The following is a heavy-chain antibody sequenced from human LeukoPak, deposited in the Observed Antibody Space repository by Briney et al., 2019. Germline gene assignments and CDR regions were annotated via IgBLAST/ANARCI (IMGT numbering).Heavy chain of an antibody. V-gene: IGHV4-59*01. Sequence: SETLSLTCTVSGGSISSYYWSWIRQPPGKGLEWIGYMYYSGSTNYNTSLKSRVTISVDTSKNQFSLKLSSVTAADTAVYYCARAYPGGGNFDYWGQGTLVTVSS. CDR2: MYYSGST. J-gene: IGHJ4*02. D-gene: IGHD3-16*01. CDR3: ARAYPGGGNFDY. CDR1: GGSISSYY.